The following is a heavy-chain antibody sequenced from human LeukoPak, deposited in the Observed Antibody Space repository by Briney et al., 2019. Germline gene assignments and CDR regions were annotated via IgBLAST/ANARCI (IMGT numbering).Heavy chain of an antibody. CDR1: GYTFTGYY. J-gene: IGHJ3*02. CDR2: ISAFNGDL. CDR3: ARDRPFRAAAGRAEVAYI. D-gene: IGHD6-13*01. V-gene: IGHV1-18*04. Sequence: ASVKVSCKASGYTFTGYYMHWVRQAPGQGLEWMGWISAFNGDLNYALSLQGRVTLTTDTSTSTAYMELRSLTSDDTAVYYCARDRPFRAAAGRAEVAYIWGQGTMVSVS.